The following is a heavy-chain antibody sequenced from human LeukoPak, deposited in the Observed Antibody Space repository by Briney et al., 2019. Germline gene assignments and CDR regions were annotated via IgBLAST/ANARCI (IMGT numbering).Heavy chain of an antibody. CDR1: TPTLSSYA. V-gene: IGHV3-23*01. D-gene: IGHD6-13*01. CDR2: ISGSGGST. CDR3: AKTRLRAAHWGWFDH. Sequence: QPGGSLRLSCAAATPTLSSYAMSCDRQAPGKGLEWVSAISGSGGSTYYADSVKGRFTISRDKSKYTLYLQMNSLRAWNTAVESCAKTRLRAAHWGWFDHWGQGTLVTVSS. J-gene: IGHJ5*02.